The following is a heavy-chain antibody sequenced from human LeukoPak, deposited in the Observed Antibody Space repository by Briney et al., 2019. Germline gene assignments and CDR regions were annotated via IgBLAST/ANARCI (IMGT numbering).Heavy chain of an antibody. Sequence: PSETLSLTCAVSGYSISSGYYWGWIRQPPGKGLEWIGSIYYSGSTYYNPSLKSRVTISVDTSKNQFSLKLSSVTAADTAVYYCARRFGGCSGGSCGYYMDVWGKGTTVTVSS. J-gene: IGHJ6*03. CDR1: GYSISSGYY. CDR3: ARRFGGCSGGSCGYYMDV. D-gene: IGHD2-15*01. CDR2: IYYSGST. V-gene: IGHV4-38-2*01.